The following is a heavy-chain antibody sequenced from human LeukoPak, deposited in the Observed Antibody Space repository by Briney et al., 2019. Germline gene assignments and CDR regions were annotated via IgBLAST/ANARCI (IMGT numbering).Heavy chain of an antibody. V-gene: IGHV3-74*01. D-gene: IGHD3-22*01. CDR2: INSDGSSI. J-gene: IGHJ4*02. CDR3: VRSAFHAGSGNYYDY. CDR1: GFTFSSHW. Sequence: PGGSLRLSCAASGFTFSSHWMHWVRQAPGKGLVWVSRINSDGSSISYADSVKGRFTISRDNAENTLYLQMNSLRVEDTAVYYCVRSAFHAGSGNYYDYWGQGTLVTVSS.